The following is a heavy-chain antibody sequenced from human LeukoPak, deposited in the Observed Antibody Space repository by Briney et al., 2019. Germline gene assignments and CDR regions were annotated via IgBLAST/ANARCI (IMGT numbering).Heavy chain of an antibody. CDR2: ISDDGSTI. J-gene: IGHJ4*02. D-gene: IGHD4-23*01. CDR3: AKFSRWGRKTSFDY. V-gene: IGHV3-11*01. CDR1: GFTFSDYY. Sequence: PGGSLRLSCAASGFTFSDYYMTWIRQAPGKGLEWVSYISDDGSTIYYADSVKGRFTISRDNARHSLYLQINSLRAEDTAIYYCAKFSRWGRKTSFDYWGQGTLVTVSS.